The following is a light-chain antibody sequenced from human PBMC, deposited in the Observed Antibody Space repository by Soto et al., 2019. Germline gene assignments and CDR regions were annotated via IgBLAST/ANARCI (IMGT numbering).Light chain of an antibody. CDR2: KAS. V-gene: IGKV1-5*03. J-gene: IGKJ4*01. Sequence: DIQMTQSPSTLSASVGDRVTITCRASQSISNWLAWYQQKPGKAPNLLIYKASSLESGVPSRFSGSGSGTEFTLTISSLQTDDFAAYYCQQYNTYPLTCGGGTKVEIK. CDR1: QSISNW. CDR3: QQYNTYPLT.